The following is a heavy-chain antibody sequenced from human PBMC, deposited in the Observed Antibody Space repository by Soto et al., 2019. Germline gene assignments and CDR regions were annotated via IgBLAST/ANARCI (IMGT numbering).Heavy chain of an antibody. J-gene: IGHJ4*02. CDR1: GDTFSSYA. D-gene: IGHD3-22*01. CDR3: ARVGPAHYYDSSGYYSPLDY. CDR2: IIPMFGTV. Sequence: QVQLVQSGAEVKKPGSSVKVSCKASGDTFSSYAINWVRQAPGHGLEWMGGIIPMFGTVNYAQKFKGRVTITAGESTSTVYMELSSLRSEDTAVYYCARVGPAHYYDSSGYYSPLDYWGQGTLVTVSS. V-gene: IGHV1-69*01.